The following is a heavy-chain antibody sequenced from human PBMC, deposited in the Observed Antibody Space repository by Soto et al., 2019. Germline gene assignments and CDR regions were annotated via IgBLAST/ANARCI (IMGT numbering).Heavy chain of an antibody. CDR2: IIPIFGTA. Sequence: ASVKVSCKASGGTFSSYAISWVRQAPGQGLEWMGGIIPIFGTANYAQKFQGRVTITADESTSTAYMELSSLRSEDTAVYYCARDWRDTAMADYYYYGMDVWGQGTTVTVSS. J-gene: IGHJ6*02. CDR3: ARDWRDTAMADYYYYGMDV. V-gene: IGHV1-69*13. CDR1: GGTFSSYA. D-gene: IGHD5-18*01.